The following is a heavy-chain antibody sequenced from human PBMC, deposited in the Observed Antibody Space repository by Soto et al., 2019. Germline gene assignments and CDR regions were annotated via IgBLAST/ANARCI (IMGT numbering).Heavy chain of an antibody. V-gene: IGHV4-39*07. J-gene: IGHJ4*02. CDR1: GGSISSSSYY. CDR2: IYYSGST. D-gene: IGHD2-8*02. CDR3: ARDKITGLFDY. Sequence: SETLSLTCTVSGGSISSSSYYWGWIRQPPGKGLEWIGSIYYSGSTYYNTSLKSRVTLSVDTSKNQFSLKLTSVTAADTAVYYCARDKITGLFDYWGQGTLVTVSS.